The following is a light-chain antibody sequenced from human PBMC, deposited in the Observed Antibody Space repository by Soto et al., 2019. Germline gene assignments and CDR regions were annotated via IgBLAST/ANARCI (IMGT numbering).Light chain of an antibody. CDR1: SSNIGNYY. CDR2: DNN. V-gene: IGLV1-51*01. Sequence: QSVLTQPPSVSAAPGQKVTISCSGRSSNIGNYYVSWYQHLPGTAPKLLIYDNNKRPSGIPDRFSGSKSGTSATLGITGLQTGDEADYYCGTWDSSLSAVVFGGGTKLTVL. CDR3: GTWDSSLSAVV. J-gene: IGLJ2*01.